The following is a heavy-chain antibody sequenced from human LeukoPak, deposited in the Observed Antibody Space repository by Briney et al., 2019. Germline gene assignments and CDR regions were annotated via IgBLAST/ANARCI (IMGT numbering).Heavy chain of an antibody. V-gene: IGHV3-7*01. CDR2: IKEDGSEK. CDR1: GFSFSRFG. D-gene: IGHD3-10*01. Sequence: PGGSLRLPCPASGFSFSRFGIKWVRQAPGKGLEWVANIKEDGSEKDYVDSVKGRFTVSRDNAKNSLYLQMNTLRAEDTAKYYCARLYYYNSGRSYPSIYFNYWGQGTLVTVSS. CDR3: ARLYYYNSGRSYPSIYFNY. J-gene: IGHJ4*02.